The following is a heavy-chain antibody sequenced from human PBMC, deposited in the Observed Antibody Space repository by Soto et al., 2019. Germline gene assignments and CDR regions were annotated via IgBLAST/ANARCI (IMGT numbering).Heavy chain of an antibody. CDR1: GGTFSSYA. V-gene: IGHV1-69*01. D-gene: IGHD2-15*01. J-gene: IGHJ3*02. CDR3: AREYLYCSGGSCYPEGTPDAFDI. CDR2: IIPIFGTA. Sequence: QVQLVQSGAEVKKPGSSVKVSCKASGGTFSSYAISWVRQAPGQGLEWMGGIIPIFGTANYAQKFQGRVTITADESTSTAYMELSSLRSEDTAVYYCAREYLYCSGGSCYPEGTPDAFDIWGKGQWSPSLQ.